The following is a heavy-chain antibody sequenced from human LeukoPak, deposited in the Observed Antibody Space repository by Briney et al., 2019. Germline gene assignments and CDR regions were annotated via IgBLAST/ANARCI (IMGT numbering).Heavy chain of an antibody. CDR1: GYTLTELS. CDR2: INAGNGNT. Sequence: ASVKVSCKVSGYTLTELSMHWVRQAPGQRLEWMGWINAGNGNTKYSQKFQGRVTITRDTSASTAYMELSSLRSEDTAVYYCAREHYYDSSGYYPVDYWGQGTLVTVSS. J-gene: IGHJ4*02. CDR3: AREHYYDSSGYYPVDY. D-gene: IGHD3-22*01. V-gene: IGHV1-3*01.